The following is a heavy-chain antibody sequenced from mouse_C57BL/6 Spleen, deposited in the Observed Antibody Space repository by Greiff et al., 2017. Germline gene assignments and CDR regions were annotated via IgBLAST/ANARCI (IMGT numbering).Heavy chain of an antibody. CDR2: IWSGGST. D-gene: IGHD2-4*01. CDR1: GFSLTSYG. V-gene: IGHV2-2*01. J-gene: IGHJ3*01. Sequence: QVQLQQSGPGLVQPSQSLSITCTVSGFSLTSYGVHWVRQSPGKGLEWLGVIWSGGSTDYNAAFISRLSISKDNSKSQVFFKMNSLQADDTAIYYCARADYVGFAYWGQGTLVTVSA. CDR3: ARADYVGFAY.